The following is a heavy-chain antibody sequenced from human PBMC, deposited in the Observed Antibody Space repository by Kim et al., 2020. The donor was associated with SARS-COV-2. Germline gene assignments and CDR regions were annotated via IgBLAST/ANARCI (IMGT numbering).Heavy chain of an antibody. J-gene: IGHJ5*02. D-gene: IGHD2-2*01. CDR2: INDRGDST. CDR3: AKSHSIVVVASGRSNWFDP. Sequence: GGSLRLSCAASEFTFSSSAMSWVRQAPGKGLEWVSTINDRGDSTYYADSMQGRFTISRDNSRNTLYLQMHSLRAEDTAVYFFAKSHSIVVVASGRSNWFDPWGRGTLVTVSS. V-gene: IGHV3-23*01. CDR1: EFTFSSSA.